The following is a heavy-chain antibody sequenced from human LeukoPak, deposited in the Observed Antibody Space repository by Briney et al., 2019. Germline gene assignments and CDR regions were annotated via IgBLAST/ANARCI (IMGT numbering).Heavy chain of an antibody. V-gene: IGHV3-48*04. CDR1: GFTFSSYA. D-gene: IGHD2-2*01. Sequence: GGSLRLSCAASGFTFSSYAMTWVRQAPGKGLEWVSYLSSSGSSIYYADSVKGRFTISRDNAKNSLYLQMNSLRAEDTAVYYCARDVISSTSSFDPWGQGALVTVSS. J-gene: IGHJ5*02. CDR2: LSSSGSSI. CDR3: ARDVISSTSSFDP.